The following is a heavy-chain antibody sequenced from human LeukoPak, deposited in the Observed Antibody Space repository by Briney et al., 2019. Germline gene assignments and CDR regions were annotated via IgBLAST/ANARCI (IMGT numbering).Heavy chain of an antibody. D-gene: IGHD6-19*01. CDR2: IYYSGST. CDR1: GGSISSYY. V-gene: IGHV4-59*12. CDR3: ARAAQRYSSGWYAGQNYYYYGMDV. J-gene: IGHJ6*02. Sequence: SETLSLTCTVSGGSISSYYWSWIRQPPGKGLEWIGYIYYSGSTNYNPSLKSRVTISVDTSKNQFSLQLNSVTPEDTAVYYCARAAQRYSSGWYAGQNYYYYGMDVWGQGTTVTVSS.